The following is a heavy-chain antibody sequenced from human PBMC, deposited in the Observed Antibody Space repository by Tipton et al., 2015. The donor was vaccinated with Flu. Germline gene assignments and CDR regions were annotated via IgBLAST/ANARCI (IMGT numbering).Heavy chain of an antibody. CDR3: ARDSGNSFNGYYFDS. J-gene: IGHJ4*02. CDR2: IKSGSSAI. V-gene: IGHV3-48*02. D-gene: IGHD4-23*01. CDR1: GFNFTRYN. Sequence: GSLRLSCAASGFNFTRYNMNWVRQAPGKGLEWVSFIKSGSSAIYYADSVKGRFTISRDNAKNSLYLQMHSLRDEDTAVYYCARDSGNSFNGYYFDSWGQGTLVTVSS.